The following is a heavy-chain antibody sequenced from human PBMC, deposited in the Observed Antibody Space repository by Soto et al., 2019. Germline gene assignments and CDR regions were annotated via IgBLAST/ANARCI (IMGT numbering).Heavy chain of an antibody. V-gene: IGHV5-51*01. J-gene: IGHJ3*02. D-gene: IGHD2-15*01. CDR2: FYPGDSTS. CDR3: ARIIGYCRNNDCSWTFDI. CDR1: GYSFISYW. Sequence: GESLKISCKTSGYSFISYWVAWVRQLPGKGLEWMGTFYPGDSTSTYSPSFQGQVTISVDKSISPAYLQLSSLKASDTAMYYCARIIGYCRNNDCSWTFDIWGQGTMVTVSS.